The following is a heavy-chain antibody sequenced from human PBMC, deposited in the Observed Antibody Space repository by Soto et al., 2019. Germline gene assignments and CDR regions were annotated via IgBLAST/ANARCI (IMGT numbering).Heavy chain of an antibody. CDR2: ISYDGSNK. CDR1: VFTFSSYG. V-gene: IGHV3-30*18. CDR3: EKMTRGYYYGGDAFDI. J-gene: IGHJ3*02. Sequence: PGVSLRLSCAASVFTFSSYGMHWVRQAPGKGLEWVAVISYDGSNKYYAGSVKGRFTISRDNSKNALYLQMHSLRVEDMAVYYCEKMTRGYYYGGDAFDIWGQGAMVSVSS. D-gene: IGHD3-22*01.